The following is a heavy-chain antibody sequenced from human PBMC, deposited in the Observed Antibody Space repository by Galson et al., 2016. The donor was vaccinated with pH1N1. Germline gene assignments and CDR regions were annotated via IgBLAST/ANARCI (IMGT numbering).Heavy chain of an antibody. Sequence: SVKVSCKASGYTFTSYGINWVRQAPGQGLEWMGWISAYNGNTNYAQKLQGRVTMTTDTSTNTAYMELRSLRSDDTAVYYCARVVEWELGHWFDPWGQGTLVTVSS. CDR3: ARVVEWELGHWFDP. D-gene: IGHD1-26*01. V-gene: IGHV1-18*01. CDR1: GYTFTSYG. CDR2: ISAYNGNT. J-gene: IGHJ5*02.